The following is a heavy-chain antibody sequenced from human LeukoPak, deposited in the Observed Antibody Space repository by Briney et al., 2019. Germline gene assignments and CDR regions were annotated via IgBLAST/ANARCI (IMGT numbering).Heavy chain of an antibody. V-gene: IGHV3-30*02. CDR3: AKGSGEVPPLGY. CDR1: GFTFSDYA. CDR2: IHYDGSKE. D-gene: IGHD6-19*01. Sequence: GGSLTLSCAASGFTFSDYAMHWVRQAPGKGLEWLAFIHYDGSKEFYADSVKGRFSISRDNSKNTLYLQMNSLRTEDTAVYYCAKGSGEVPPLGYWGRETRVTVSS. J-gene: IGHJ4*02.